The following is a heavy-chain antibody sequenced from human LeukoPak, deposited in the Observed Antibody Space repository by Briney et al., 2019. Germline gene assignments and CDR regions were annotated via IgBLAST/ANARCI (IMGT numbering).Heavy chain of an antibody. CDR2: IYYSGST. CDR3: ARHIGYSEGYYYYYCMDV. D-gene: IGHD6-13*01. V-gene: IGHV4-39*01. J-gene: IGHJ6*03. CDR1: GGSIGSSSYY. Sequence: SETLSLTCTVSGGSIGSSSYYWGWIRQPPGKGLEWIGSIYYSGSTYYNPSLKSRVTISVDTSKNQFSLKLSSVTAADTAVYYCARHIGYSEGYYYYYCMDVWGKGTTVTVSS.